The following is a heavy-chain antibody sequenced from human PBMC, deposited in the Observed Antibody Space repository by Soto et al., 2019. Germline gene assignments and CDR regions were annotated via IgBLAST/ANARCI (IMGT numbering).Heavy chain of an antibody. D-gene: IGHD6-13*01. Sequence: GGSLRLSCAASGFTFSNYWVTWVRQAPGKGLEWVANIKQDASETFYVDSVKGRFTISRDNSKNTLYLQMNSLRAEDTAVYYCAKDRLLFGSSCHQFGYWGQGTLVTVSS. CDR1: GFTFSNYW. V-gene: IGHV3-7*05. CDR2: IKQDASET. J-gene: IGHJ4*02. CDR3: AKDRLLFGSSCHQFGY.